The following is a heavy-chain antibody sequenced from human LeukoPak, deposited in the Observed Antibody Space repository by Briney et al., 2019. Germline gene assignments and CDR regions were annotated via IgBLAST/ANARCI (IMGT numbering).Heavy chain of an antibody. J-gene: IGHJ5*02. V-gene: IGHV1-46*01. CDR1: GYTFTSYY. Sequence: ASVKVSCKASGYTFTSYYMHWVRQAPGQGLEWMGIINPSGGSTSYAQKFQGRVTMTRDMSTSTDYMELSRLRSDDTAVYYCARDWGGSYPKWNWFDPWGQGTLVTVSS. CDR2: INPSGGST. D-gene: IGHD1-26*01. CDR3: ARDWGGSYPKWNWFDP.